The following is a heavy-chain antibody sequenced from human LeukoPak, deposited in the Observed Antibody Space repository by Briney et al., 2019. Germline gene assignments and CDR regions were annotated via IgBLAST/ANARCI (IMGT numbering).Heavy chain of an antibody. V-gene: IGHV3-23*01. CDR1: GFTFSSYA. D-gene: IGHD3-10*01. Sequence: HPGGSLRLSCAASGFTFSSYAMSWVRQAPGKGLEWVSAISGSGGSTYYADSVKGRFTISRDNSKNTLYLQMNSLRAGDTAVYYCAKGAYYYGSGSYYISPYYYGMDVWGQGTTVTVSS. CDR2: ISGSGGST. CDR3: AKGAYYYGSGSYYISPYYYGMDV. J-gene: IGHJ6*02.